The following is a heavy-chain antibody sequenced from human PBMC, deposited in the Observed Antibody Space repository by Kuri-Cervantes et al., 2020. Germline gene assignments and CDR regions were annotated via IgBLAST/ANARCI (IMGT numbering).Heavy chain of an antibody. V-gene: IGHV1-69*06. CDR2: IIPLYNAP. CDR1: GGTFSSYA. Sequence: GGSLRLSCKASGGTFSSYAISWVRQAPGQGLEWVGGIIPLYNAPTYAQKFQGRVTVSADTSTNRVYMEVNSLTFDDTAVYYCARAGADCSSTDCYLDHWGQGTLVTVSS. CDR3: ARAGADCSSTDCYLDH. D-gene: IGHD2-2*01. J-gene: IGHJ4*02.